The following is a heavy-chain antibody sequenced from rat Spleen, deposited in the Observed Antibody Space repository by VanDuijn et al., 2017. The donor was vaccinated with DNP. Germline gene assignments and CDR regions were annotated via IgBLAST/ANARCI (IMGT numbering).Heavy chain of an antibody. V-gene: IGHV5-29*01. CDR3: AGRPPPTRGPFDY. CDR2: ISYDGSST. J-gene: IGHJ2*01. CDR1: GFTFRNSG. Sequence: EVQLVESDGGLVQPGRSLKLSCAASGFTFRNSGMAWVRQAPTKGLEWVASISYDGSSTYYRDSVKGRFTISRDNAKSSLYLQMDSLRSEDTATYYCAGRPPPTRGPFDYWGQGVTVTVSS. D-gene: IGHD1-4*01.